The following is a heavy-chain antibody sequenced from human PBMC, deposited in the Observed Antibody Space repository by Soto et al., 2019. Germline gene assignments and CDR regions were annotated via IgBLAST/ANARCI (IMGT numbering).Heavy chain of an antibody. J-gene: IGHJ4*02. CDR2: IYNSGST. D-gene: IGHD1-26*01. V-gene: IGHV4-30-4*01. Sequence: QVQLQESGPGVVEPSQTLSLTCTVSGGSINNNGYFWSWIRQPPGSGLEWIGHIYNSGSTYSNPSLKSRLTISGDTSKTQFSLKLSPATAADTAVYYCARGPSGDKVDYWGQGTLVTVSS. CDR1: GGSINNNGYF. CDR3: ARGPSGDKVDY.